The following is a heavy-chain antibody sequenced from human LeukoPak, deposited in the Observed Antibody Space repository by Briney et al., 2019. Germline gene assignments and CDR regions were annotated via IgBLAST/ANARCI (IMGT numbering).Heavy chain of an antibody. CDR3: ARDLLVPAAYGGVDY. D-gene: IGHD2-2*01. CDR1: GFTFSSYE. Sequence: SGGSLRLSCGASGFTFSSYEMNWVRQAPRKVLEWVLYFSSSGSTIYYADSVKGRFTISRDNAKNSLYLQMNSLRAEDTAVYYCARDLLVPAAYGGVDYWGQGTLVTVSS. V-gene: IGHV3-48*03. CDR2: FSSSGSTI. J-gene: IGHJ4*02.